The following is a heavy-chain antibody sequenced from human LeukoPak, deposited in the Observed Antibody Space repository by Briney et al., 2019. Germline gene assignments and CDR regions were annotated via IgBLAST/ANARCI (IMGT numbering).Heavy chain of an antibody. Sequence: PSETLSLTCTVSGASINSHYWSSIRQPAGKGLEWIGRIYISGSTNYNSSLQSRVTMSVDTSKNQFSLKLTSVTAADTAVYYCARALNPLPGTYYFDYWGQGTLVTVSS. CDR3: ARALNPLPGTYYFDY. CDR1: GASINSHY. D-gene: IGHD2-15*01. J-gene: IGHJ4*02. V-gene: IGHV4-4*07. CDR2: IYISGST.